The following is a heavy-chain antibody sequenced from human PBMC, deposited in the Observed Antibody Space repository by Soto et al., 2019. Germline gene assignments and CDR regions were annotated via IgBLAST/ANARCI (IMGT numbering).Heavy chain of an antibody. Sequence: QVQLQESGPGLVKPSQTLSLTCTVSGASISSGGYYWGWIRQHPGKGLEWIGYIYYSGSTYYNPSLKRRVALSVDTSKNQFSLKLSSVTAADTAVYYCAREPSPWGQGTLVTVSS. J-gene: IGHJ5*02. CDR1: GASISSGGYY. CDR3: AREPSP. V-gene: IGHV4-31*03. CDR2: IYYSGST.